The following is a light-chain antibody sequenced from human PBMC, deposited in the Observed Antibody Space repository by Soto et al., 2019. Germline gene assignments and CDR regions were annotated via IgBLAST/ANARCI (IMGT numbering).Light chain of an antibody. Sequence: TVLTQSPGTLSLSPDERATLSCGASQSVSSNLLAWYQHKPGRAPRLLIYSASNRPAGIPDKFSGSGSGTDFTLTISSLEPEDFAVYYCQQYGNPPYTFGQGTKLEIK. CDR2: SAS. V-gene: IGKV3-20*01. CDR1: QSVSSNL. CDR3: QQYGNPPYT. J-gene: IGKJ2*01.